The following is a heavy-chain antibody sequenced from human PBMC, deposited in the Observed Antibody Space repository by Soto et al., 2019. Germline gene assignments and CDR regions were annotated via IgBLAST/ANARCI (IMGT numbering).Heavy chain of an antibody. D-gene: IGHD4-17*01. Sequence: QVQLVESGGGVVQPGRSLRLSCAASGFAFSGYAMHWVRQAPGKGLEGVAIIWYDGSNTYYVDSVKGRFTISRDNSNNMVYLQMNSLRAEDTAVYYCARDLRTRHCDYWGQGTLVTVSS. J-gene: IGHJ4*02. CDR3: ARDLRTRHCDY. CDR2: IWYDGSNT. V-gene: IGHV3-33*01. CDR1: GFAFSGYA.